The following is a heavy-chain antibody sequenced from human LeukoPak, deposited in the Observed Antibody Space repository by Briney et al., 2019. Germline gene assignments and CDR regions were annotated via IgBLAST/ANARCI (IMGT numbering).Heavy chain of an antibody. J-gene: IGHJ4*02. V-gene: IGHV4-34*01. CDR3: AFSGWFWVAFDY. D-gene: IGHD6-19*01. Sequence: PSETPSLTCAVYGGSSSGYYWGWIRHPPGRGVEWISSRSSTGVTHYPSSLASRVSVSVETSKSQFSLRLTSLCAAPTPLYYCAFSGWFWVAFDYWGQGILVTVT. CDR1: GGSSSGYY. CDR2: RSSTGVT.